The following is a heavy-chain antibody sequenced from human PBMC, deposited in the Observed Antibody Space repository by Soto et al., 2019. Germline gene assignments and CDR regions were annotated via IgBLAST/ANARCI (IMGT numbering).Heavy chain of an antibody. Sequence: QVQLVESGGGVVQPGRSLRLSCAASGFTFSSYAMHWVRQAPGKGLEWVAVISYDGSNKYYADSVKGRFTISRDNSKNTLYLQMNNLRAEDTSVYYCARTLWRDDYNWGYFDLWGRGTLVTGYS. D-gene: IGHD4-4*01. CDR2: ISYDGSNK. J-gene: IGHJ2*01. CDR3: ARTLWRDDYNWGYFDL. CDR1: GFTFSSYA. V-gene: IGHV3-30-3*01.